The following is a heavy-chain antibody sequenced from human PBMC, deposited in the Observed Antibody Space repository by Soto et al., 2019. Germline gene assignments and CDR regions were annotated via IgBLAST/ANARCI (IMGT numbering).Heavy chain of an antibody. J-gene: IGHJ4*02. CDR3: ASLYSGSYQPDY. CDR2: FRYSGST. CDR1: GGSLSSSSYY. Sequence: PSETLSLTCTVSGGSLSSSSYYWGWIRQPPGKGLEWIGNFRYSGSTYYNPSLKSRVTISVDTSKNHLSLKMFSVTAADTAVYYCASLYSGSYQPDYWGQGTLVTVSS. D-gene: IGHD1-26*01. V-gene: IGHV4-39*02.